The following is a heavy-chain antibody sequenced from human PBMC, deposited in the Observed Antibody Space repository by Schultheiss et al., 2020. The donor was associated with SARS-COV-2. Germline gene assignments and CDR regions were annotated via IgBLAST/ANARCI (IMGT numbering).Heavy chain of an antibody. V-gene: IGHV4-34*01. D-gene: IGHD3/OR15-3a*01. CDR1: GFSFSDYW. CDR3: AREGGLRSIDY. J-gene: IGHJ4*02. Sequence: GSLRLSCAASGFSFSDYWMHWVRQAPGKGLEWIGEINHSGSTNYNPSLKSRVTMSVDTSKNQFSLKLSSVTAADTAVYYCAREGGLRSIDYWGQGTLVTVSS. CDR2: INHSGST.